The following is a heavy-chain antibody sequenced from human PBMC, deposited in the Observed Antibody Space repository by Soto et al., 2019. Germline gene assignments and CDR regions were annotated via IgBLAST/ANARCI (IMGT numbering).Heavy chain of an antibody. D-gene: IGHD2-2*01. CDR1: GYSFTSYA. J-gene: IGHJ6*02. CDR2: INAGNGNT. V-gene: IGHV1-3*01. Sequence: QVQLVQSGAEVKKPGASVKVSCKASGYSFTSYAIYWVRQAPGQRLEGMGWINAGNGNTKYSQKLQGRVTFTGDTSASTAHMELSSLRSEDTAVYFCARGVENIVVVLDVFGYYGMDVWGQGTTVTVSS. CDR3: ARGVENIVVVLDVFGYYGMDV.